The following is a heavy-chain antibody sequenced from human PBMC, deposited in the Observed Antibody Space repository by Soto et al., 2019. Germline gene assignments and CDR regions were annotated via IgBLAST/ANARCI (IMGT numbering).Heavy chain of an antibody. CDR3: ARVMGYSSGYGSFDY. V-gene: IGHV4-59*01. CDR2: IYYSGST. J-gene: IGHJ4*02. D-gene: IGHD5-18*01. CDR1: GGSISSYY. Sequence: SEPLSLTCTVYGGSISSYYWSWIRQPPGKGLEWIGYIYYSGSTNYNPSLKSRVTISVDTSKKQFSLKLSSVTAADTAVYYCARVMGYSSGYGSFDYWGQGTLVLVSS.